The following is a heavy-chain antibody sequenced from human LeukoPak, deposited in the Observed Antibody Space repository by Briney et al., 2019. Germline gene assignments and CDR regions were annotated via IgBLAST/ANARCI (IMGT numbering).Heavy chain of an antibody. CDR3: ASLIVATPTLFDY. CDR1: GFTFSSYG. CDR2: ISGSGGST. J-gene: IGHJ4*02. V-gene: IGHV3-23*01. D-gene: IGHD5-12*01. Sequence: GGSLRLSCAASGFTFSSYGMSWVRQAPGKGLEWVSAISGSGGSTYYADSVKGRFTISRDNSKNTLYLQMNSLRAEDTAVYYCASLIVATPTLFDYWGQGTLVTVSS.